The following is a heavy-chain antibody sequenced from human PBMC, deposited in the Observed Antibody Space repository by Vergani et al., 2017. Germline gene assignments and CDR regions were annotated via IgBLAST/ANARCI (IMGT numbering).Heavy chain of an antibody. J-gene: IGHJ4*02. D-gene: IGHD1-1*01. V-gene: IGHV4-61*01. CDR1: GGSISSSSYY. Sequence: QLQLQESGPGLVKPSETLSLTCTVSGGSISSSSYYWSWLRQPPGKGLEWIGYIYSIGSTNYNPTLKSRVTISVDTSKTQFSLKLSSVTAAGTAVYYCARDSGAWLERRGFDYWGQGTLVTVSS. CDR2: IYSIGST. CDR3: ARDSGAWLERRGFDY.